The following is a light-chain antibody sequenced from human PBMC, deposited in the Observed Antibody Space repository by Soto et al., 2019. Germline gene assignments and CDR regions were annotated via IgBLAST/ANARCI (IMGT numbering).Light chain of an antibody. CDR1: QSFSGNY. CDR2: GVS. J-gene: IGKJ2*01. CDR3: QQYGTSPPMYT. V-gene: IGKV3-20*01. Sequence: EIVLTQSPGTLSLSPGERATLSCRASQSFSGNYLAWYQQKPGQAPRLLIYGVSSRATGIPDRFSGSGSGTYFTLSISRLEPEDFAVYYCQQYGTSPPMYTFGQGTKLEIK.